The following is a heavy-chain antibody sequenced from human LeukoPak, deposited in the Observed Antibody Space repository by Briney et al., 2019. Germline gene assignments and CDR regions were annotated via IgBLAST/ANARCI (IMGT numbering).Heavy chain of an antibody. CDR3: AREQWLVLNYFDS. J-gene: IGHJ4*02. V-gene: IGHV3-30-3*01. D-gene: IGHD6-19*01. CDR1: GFTFGDFA. CDR2: ISFDGSNK. Sequence: GGSLRLSCAASGFTFGDFAMHWVRQAPGKGLEWVALISFDGSNKYYADCVKGRFTISRDNSKNTLSLQMNSLRAEDTAVYYCAREQWLVLNYFDSWGQGTLVTVSS.